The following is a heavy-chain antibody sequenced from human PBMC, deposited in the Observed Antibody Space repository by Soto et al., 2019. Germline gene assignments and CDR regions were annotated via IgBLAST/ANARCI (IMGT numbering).Heavy chain of an antibody. J-gene: IGHJ4*02. CDR2: ISAYNGNT. D-gene: IGHD3-16*01. CDR1: GYTFTSYA. CDR3: ARDFTGWPPDGVDY. V-gene: IGHV1-18*01. Sequence: QVQLVQSGVEVKKPGASVKVSCKASGYTFTSYAISWVRQAPGQGLEWMGWISAYNGNTNYSQNRRCRVTMTTDESTRTAYMELRSLRYDDTAMYYCARDFTGWPPDGVDYWGQGTQVTVSS.